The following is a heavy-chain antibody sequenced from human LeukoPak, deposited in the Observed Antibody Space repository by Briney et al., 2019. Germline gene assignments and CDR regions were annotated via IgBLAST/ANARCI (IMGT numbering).Heavy chain of an antibody. CDR3: SNKRDY. V-gene: IGHV3-7*01. CDR1: GFTFSSHW. J-gene: IGHJ4*02. Sequence: GGSLRLSCTASGFTFSSHWMTWVRQAPGKGLEWVANTNEAGSGQNYVGSVKGRFTVSRDNAKNSLYLQMNSLRVEDTAIYYCSNKRDYWGQGTLATVSS. CDR2: TNEAGSGQ.